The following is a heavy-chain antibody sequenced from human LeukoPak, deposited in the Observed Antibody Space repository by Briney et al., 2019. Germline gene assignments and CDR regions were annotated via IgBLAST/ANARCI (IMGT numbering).Heavy chain of an antibody. Sequence: PSETLSLTCAVSGYSISSGYYWGWIRQPPGKGLGWIGSIYHSGSTYYNPSLKSRVTISVDTSKNQFSLKLSSVTAADTAVYYCATRAVAGEYYFDYWGQGTLVTVSS. D-gene: IGHD6-19*01. CDR2: IYHSGST. CDR3: ATRAVAGEYYFDY. CDR1: GYSISSGYY. J-gene: IGHJ4*02. V-gene: IGHV4-38-2*01.